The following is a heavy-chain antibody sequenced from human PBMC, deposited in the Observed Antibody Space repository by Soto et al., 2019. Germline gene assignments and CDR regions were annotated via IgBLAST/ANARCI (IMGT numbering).Heavy chain of an antibody. CDR1: GFSLSTSGWT. V-gene: IGHV2-5*01. J-gene: IGHJ4*02. CDR2: GG. Sequence: QITLKESGPTLVKPTETLTLTCSVSGFSLSTSGWTLGWIRQPPGKAPEWLALGGQYSPSLQTRITFTKDTSKNQVVITLTNMDPVDTATYYCTLRQDSSRGPIYWGQGILVTVSS. D-gene: IGHD3-22*01. CDR3: TLRQDSSRGPIY.